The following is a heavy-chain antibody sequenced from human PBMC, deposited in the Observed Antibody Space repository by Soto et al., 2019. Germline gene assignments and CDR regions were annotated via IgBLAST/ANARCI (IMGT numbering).Heavy chain of an antibody. CDR1: GFSFNSSA. D-gene: IGHD3-22*01. J-gene: IGHJ4*02. CDR2: MSYDGTKK. CDR3: AREYDISGFWPAALEN. V-gene: IGHV3-30-3*01. Sequence: QVQLMEAGGGVAQPGRSLRLSCGASGFSFNSSAMHWVRQAPGKGLAWVAVMSYDGTKKYNAESVKGRFIISRDNAKNTLDLRLNRLRLEHTAVYYFAREYDISGFWPAALENWGQG.